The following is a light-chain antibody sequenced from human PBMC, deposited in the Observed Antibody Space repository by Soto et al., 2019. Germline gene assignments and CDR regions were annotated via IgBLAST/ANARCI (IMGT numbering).Light chain of an antibody. J-gene: IGKJ5*01. Sequence: EFVLTQSPGTLSLCPGERATLSCRAIQTVRNNYLAWYQQKPGQAPRLLIYDASSRATGIPARFSGSGSGTEFTLSISSLQSEDFAVYYCQQYNNWPPITFGQGTRLEIK. CDR3: QQYNNWPPIT. V-gene: IGKV3D-15*01. CDR1: QTVRNN. CDR2: DAS.